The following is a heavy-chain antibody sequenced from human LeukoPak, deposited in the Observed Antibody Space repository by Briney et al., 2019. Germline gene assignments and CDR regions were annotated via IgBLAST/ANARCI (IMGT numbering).Heavy chain of an antibody. V-gene: IGHV3-7*01. J-gene: IGHJ3*02. Sequence: GGSLRLSCAASGFTFSSYWMSWVRQAPGKGLEWVANIKQDGSEKYYVDSVKGRFTISRDNAKNSLYLQMNSLRAEDTAVYYCEGSSSLEAFDIWGQGTMVTVSS. CDR2: IKQDGSEK. CDR3: EGSSSLEAFDI. D-gene: IGHD6-6*01. CDR1: GFTFSSYW.